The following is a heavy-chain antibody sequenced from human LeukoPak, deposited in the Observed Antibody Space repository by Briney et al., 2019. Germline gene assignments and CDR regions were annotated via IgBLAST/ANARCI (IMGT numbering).Heavy chain of an antibody. CDR1: GFTFSNYN. Sequence: GGSLRLSCADSGFTFSNYNMNWVRQAPGKALEWVSSITSSGTYTFYADSVKGRFTISRDNAKNSLYLQMDSLGPEDTAVYYCARDPYSGNYGTYYYYYMDVWGKGTTVTISS. CDR3: ARDPYSGNYGTYYYYYMDV. CDR2: ITSSGTYT. J-gene: IGHJ6*03. D-gene: IGHD1-26*01. V-gene: IGHV3-21*01.